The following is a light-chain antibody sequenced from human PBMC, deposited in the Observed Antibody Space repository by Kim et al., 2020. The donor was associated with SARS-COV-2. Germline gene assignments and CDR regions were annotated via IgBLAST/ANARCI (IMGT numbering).Light chain of an antibody. CDR3: QHYKTYSALS. CDR1: DNIDRC. J-gene: IGKJ4*01. CDR2: DAS. Sequence: GDRVTITCRASDNIDRCLALYQQKPGKAPKLLIYDASTLASVLPSRFSGSRSGTEFTLTISSLQPDDSATYYCQHYKTYSALSLGGGTTVDIK. V-gene: IGKV1-5*01.